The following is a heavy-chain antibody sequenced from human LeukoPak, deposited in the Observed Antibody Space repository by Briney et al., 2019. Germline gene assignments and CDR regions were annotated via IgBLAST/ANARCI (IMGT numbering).Heavy chain of an antibody. CDR2: IRSKANSYAT. D-gene: IGHD3-9*01. CDR3: TAEVLRYFDWLTHYYYYYMDV. J-gene: IGHJ6*03. V-gene: IGHV3-73*01. CDR1: GFTFSGSA. Sequence: GGSLRLSCAASGFTFSGSAMHWVRQASGKGLEWVGRIRSKANSYATAYAASVKGRFTISIDDSKNTAYLQMNSLKTEDTAVYYCTAEVLRYFDWLTHYYYYYMDVWGKGTTVTVSS.